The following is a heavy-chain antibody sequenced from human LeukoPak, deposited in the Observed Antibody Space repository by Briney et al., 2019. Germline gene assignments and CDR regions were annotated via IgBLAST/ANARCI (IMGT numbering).Heavy chain of an antibody. CDR1: GGTFSSYA. CDR3: ASGGLGIAAAFV. CDR2: IIPIFGTA. D-gene: IGHD6-13*01. J-gene: IGHJ4*02. Sequence: SVKVSCKASGGTFSSYAISWVRQAPGQGLEWMGGIIPIFGTANYAQKLQGRVTMTTDTSTSTAYMELRSLRSDDTAVYYCASGGLGIAAAFVWGQGTLVTVSS. V-gene: IGHV1-69*05.